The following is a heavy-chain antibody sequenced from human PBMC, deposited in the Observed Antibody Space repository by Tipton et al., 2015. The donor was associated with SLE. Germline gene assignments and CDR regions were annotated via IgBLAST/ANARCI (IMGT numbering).Heavy chain of an antibody. J-gene: IGHJ4*02. CDR2: IYYSGST. V-gene: IGHV4-59*11. CDR3: ARDFAAGKDY. D-gene: IGHD6-13*01. Sequence: LRLSCTVSGGSISSHYWSWIRQPPGKGLEWIGYIYYSGSTNYNPSLKSRVTISVDTSKNQFSLKLSSVTAADTAVYYCARDFAAGKDYWGQGTQVTVSS. CDR1: GGSISSHY.